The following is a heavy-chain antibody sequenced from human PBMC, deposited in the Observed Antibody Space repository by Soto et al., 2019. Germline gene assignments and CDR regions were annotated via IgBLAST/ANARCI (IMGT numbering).Heavy chain of an antibody. J-gene: IGHJ6*02. D-gene: IGHD6-13*01. CDR3: AGTGYSSSWLWDMDV. V-gene: IGHV4-34*01. CDR1: GGSFSGYY. Sequence: PSEALSLTCAVYGGSFSGYYWSWIRQPPGKGLEWIGEINHSGSTNYNPSLKSRVTISVDTSKNQFSLKLSSVTAADTAVYYCAGTGYSSSWLWDMDVWGQGTTVTVSS. CDR2: INHSGST.